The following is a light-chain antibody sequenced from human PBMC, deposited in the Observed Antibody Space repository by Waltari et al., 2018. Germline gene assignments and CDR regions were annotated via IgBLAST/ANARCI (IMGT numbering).Light chain of an antibody. Sequence: QSVLTQPPSASGTPGQRVTISCSGSSSNIGRNTVTWYQQPPGTAPKLLIYSNNQRPSGVPDRFSGSKSGTSASLAISGLQSEDEADYYCAAWDDSLNGRYVFGTGTKVTVL. CDR2: SNN. V-gene: IGLV1-44*01. CDR1: SSNIGRNT. J-gene: IGLJ1*01. CDR3: AAWDDSLNGRYV.